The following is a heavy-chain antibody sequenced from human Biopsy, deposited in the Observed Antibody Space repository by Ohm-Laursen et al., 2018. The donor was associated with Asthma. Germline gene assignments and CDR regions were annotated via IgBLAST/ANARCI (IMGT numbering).Heavy chain of an antibody. J-gene: IGHJ1*01. Sequence: SLRLSCAAFGLTFGDYWMSWVRQVPGKGLEWVANIKHDGTEKNHVDSLKGRFTISRDNAKNSLYLQMNSLRAEDTAVYYCARTFHFWSPYHAEHYQLWGQGTLVTVPS. CDR2: IKHDGTEK. CDR1: GLTFGDYW. V-gene: IGHV3-7*01. CDR3: ARTFHFWSPYHAEHYQL. D-gene: IGHD3-3*02.